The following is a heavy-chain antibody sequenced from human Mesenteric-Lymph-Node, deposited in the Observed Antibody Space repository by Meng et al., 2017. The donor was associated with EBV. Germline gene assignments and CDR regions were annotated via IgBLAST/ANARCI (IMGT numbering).Heavy chain of an antibody. CDR3: SNLPYSY. Sequence: VHLLDSGGGWVQPGGSLRLCCAASGFTFNIYDINWVRQAPWRGLEWVSGISGSGGTTYYADSVKGRFSISRDNSGNTVYLQMSSLRAEDTAVYYCSNLPYSYWGQGTLVTVSS. D-gene: IGHD4-11*01. CDR2: ISGSGGTT. J-gene: IGHJ4*02. V-gene: IGHV3-23*01. CDR1: GFTFNIYD.